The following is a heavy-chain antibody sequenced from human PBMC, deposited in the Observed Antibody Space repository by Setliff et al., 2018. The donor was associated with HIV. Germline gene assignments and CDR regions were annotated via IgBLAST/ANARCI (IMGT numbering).Heavy chain of an antibody. CDR1: GGSISRYY. CDR2: IYYSGTT. D-gene: IGHD5-18*01. J-gene: IGHJ4*02. V-gene: IGHV4-59*12. CDR3: ARDAERGYSYGYDY. Sequence: PSETLSLTCTVSGGSISRYYWSWIRQPPGKGLEWIGYIYYSGTTYSNPSLKSRVAMLVNTSKNQFSLNLSSVSAVDTAVSWCARDAERGYSYGYDYWGQGTLVTVSS.